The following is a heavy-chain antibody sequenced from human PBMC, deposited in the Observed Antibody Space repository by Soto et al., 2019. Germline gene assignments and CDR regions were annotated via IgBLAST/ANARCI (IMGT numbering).Heavy chain of an antibody. CDR2: ISSSGSTI. CDR1: GFTFSSYE. D-gene: IGHD6-19*01. CDR3: ARDFAWAVAVPFDY. V-gene: IGHV3-48*03. J-gene: IGHJ4*02. Sequence: HPGGSLRLSCAASGFTFSSYEMNWVRQAPGKGLEWVSYISSSGSTIYYADSVKGRSTISRDNAKNSLYLQMNSLRAEDTAVYYCARDFAWAVAVPFDYWGQGTLVTVSS.